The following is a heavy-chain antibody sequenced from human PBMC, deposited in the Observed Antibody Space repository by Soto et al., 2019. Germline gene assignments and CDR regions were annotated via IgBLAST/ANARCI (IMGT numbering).Heavy chain of an antibody. D-gene: IGHD3-22*01. V-gene: IGHV4-30-4*01. J-gene: IGHJ5*02. CDR2: TYHSTAT. CDR3: ARGPVIATSAYYPTWFDP. CDR1: GASISSGDYY. Sequence: ASETLSLTCPVSGASISSGDYYWSWIRQPPGKGREGIGYTYHSTATYYNQSHNRRTTTAEDTSSKQFSLPRSPVAAADTAVYYCARGPVIATSAYYPTWFDPWGQGTLVTVSS.